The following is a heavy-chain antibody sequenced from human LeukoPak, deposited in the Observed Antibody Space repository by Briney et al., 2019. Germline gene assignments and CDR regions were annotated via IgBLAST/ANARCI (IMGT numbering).Heavy chain of an antibody. J-gene: IGHJ6*03. CDR1: GYTLTSYG. D-gene: IGHD4-11*01. V-gene: IGHV1-69*05. CDR3: ARDTVTNYYYYYYMDV. CDR2: IIPIFGTA. Sequence: GASVKVSCKASGYTLTSYGISWVRQAPGQGLEWMGRIIPIFGTANYAQKFQGRVTITTDESTSTAYMELSSLRSEDTAVYYCARDTVTNYYYYYYMDVWGKGTTVTVSS.